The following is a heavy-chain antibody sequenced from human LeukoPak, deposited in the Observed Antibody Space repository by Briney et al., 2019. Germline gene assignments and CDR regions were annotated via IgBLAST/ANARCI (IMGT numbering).Heavy chain of an antibody. CDR2: ISGSGGST. D-gene: IGHD6-13*01. V-gene: IGHV3-23*01. CDR1: GFTFSSYA. J-gene: IGHJ6*03. Sequence: PGGSLRLSCAASGFTFSSYAMSWVRQAPGKGLEWVSAISGSGGSTYYADSVKGRFTISRDNSKNTLYLQMNSLRAEDTAVYYCAKVRYSSSWTVIGYYYMDVWGKGTTVTVSS. CDR3: AKVRYSSSWTVIGYYYMDV.